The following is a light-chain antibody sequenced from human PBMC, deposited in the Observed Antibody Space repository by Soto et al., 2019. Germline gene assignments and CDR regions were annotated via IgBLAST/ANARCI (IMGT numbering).Light chain of an antibody. Sequence: QAVVTQPPSVSGAPGQRVTISCTGSSSNIGAGYDVHWYQQLPGTAPKLIIYGTTNRPSGVPDRFSGSKSGTSASLAITGLQAADEADYYCQSYDGTLSGSYVFGIGTKLTVL. CDR3: QSYDGTLSGSYV. CDR2: GTT. V-gene: IGLV1-40*01. CDR1: SSNIGAGYD. J-gene: IGLJ1*01.